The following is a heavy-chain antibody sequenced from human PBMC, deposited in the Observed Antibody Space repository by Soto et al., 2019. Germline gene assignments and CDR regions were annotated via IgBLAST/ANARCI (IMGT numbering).Heavy chain of an antibody. CDR3: AKAYSNSWPNDWFDP. V-gene: IGHV3-23*01. Sequence: EVQLLESGGGWLQPGGSLRLSCAASGFTFSSYAMNWVRQAPGKGLEWVSGITGRGAGSYYSDSRKGRFTISRDNSKNTLYLQMNSLRAEDTAVYYCAKAYSNSWPNDWFDPWGQGTLVTVSS. CDR2: ITGRGAGS. CDR1: GFTFSSYA. J-gene: IGHJ5*02. D-gene: IGHD6-13*01.